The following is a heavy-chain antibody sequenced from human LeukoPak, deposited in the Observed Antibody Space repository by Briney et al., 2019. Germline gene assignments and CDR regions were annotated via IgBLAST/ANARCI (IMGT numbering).Heavy chain of an antibody. V-gene: IGHV3-33*01. Sequence: GSLRLSCAASGFIFSNYGMHWVHQAPGKGLEWVAVIWYDGSNQEYADSVRGRFTISRDSSKNTVYLQMNSLRDDDTAVYYCARDVDTSGHFSRFDPWGQGTLVTVSS. CDR3: ARDVDTSGHFSRFDP. CDR1: GFIFSNYG. CDR2: IWYDGSNQ. D-gene: IGHD3-22*01. J-gene: IGHJ5*02.